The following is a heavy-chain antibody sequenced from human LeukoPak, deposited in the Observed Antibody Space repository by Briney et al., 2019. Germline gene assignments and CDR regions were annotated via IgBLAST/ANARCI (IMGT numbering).Heavy chain of an antibody. CDR3: ARGYCSGGSCYFDY. J-gene: IGHJ4*02. V-gene: IGHV4-31*03. Sequence: SETLSLTCTVSGGSISSGGYYWSWIRQHPGKGLEWIGYIYYSGSTYYNPSLKSRVTISVDTSKNQFSLKLSSVTAADTAVYYCARGYCSGGSCYFDYWGQGTLVTVSS. CDR1: GGSISSGGYY. CDR2: IYYSGST. D-gene: IGHD2-15*01.